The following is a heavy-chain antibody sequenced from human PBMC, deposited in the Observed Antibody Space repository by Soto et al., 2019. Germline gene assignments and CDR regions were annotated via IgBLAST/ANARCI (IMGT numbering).Heavy chain of an antibody. CDR2: IYYSDST. J-gene: IGHJ4*02. CDR3: ATSELH. Sequence: QLQLQESGPGLVKPSETLSLTCTVSGGSISSKSYYWGWIRQPPGKGLEWIGSIYYSDSTYYNPSLTSRVTISVDTSKNQFSLQLSAVTAAETAFYYGATSELHWGQGTLVTVSS. V-gene: IGHV4-39*01. CDR1: GGSISSKSYY. D-gene: IGHD3-10*01.